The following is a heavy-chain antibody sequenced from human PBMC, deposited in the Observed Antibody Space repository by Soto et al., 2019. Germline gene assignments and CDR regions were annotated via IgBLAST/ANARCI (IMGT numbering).Heavy chain of an antibody. CDR1: GFTFSSYS. V-gene: IGHV3-21*01. J-gene: IGHJ4*02. D-gene: IGHD2-8*01. CDR3: ARESAGYCTNGVCRFYDY. Sequence: GGSLRLSCAASGFTFSSYSMNWVRQAPGKGLEWVSSISSSSSYIYYADSVKGRFTISRDNAKNSLYLQMNSLRAEDTAVYYCARESAGYCTNGVCRFYDYWGQGTLVTVSS. CDR2: ISSSSSYI.